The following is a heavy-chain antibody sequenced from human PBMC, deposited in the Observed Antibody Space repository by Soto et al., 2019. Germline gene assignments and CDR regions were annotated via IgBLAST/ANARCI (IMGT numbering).Heavy chain of an antibody. CDR2: AGKKAGGYNP. J-gene: IGHJ4*02. D-gene: IGHD1-26*01. CDR1: GFTFSDHY. V-gene: IGHV3-72*01. CDR3: ARDGGRYSWDY. Sequence: GGSLRLSCAASGFTFSDHYMDWARQAPGKGLEWVGRAGKKAGGYNPEYAASVKGRFTVSRDDSENSLYLQMNSLKTEDTAVYYCARDGGRYSWDYWGQGTLVTVSS.